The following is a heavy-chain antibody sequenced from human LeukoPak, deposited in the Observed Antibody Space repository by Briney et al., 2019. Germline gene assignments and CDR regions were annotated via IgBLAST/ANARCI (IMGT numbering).Heavy chain of an antibody. CDR3: ARLYYYDSSGSSTFDY. CDR1: GFTFSSYW. D-gene: IGHD3-22*01. V-gene: IGHV3-7*01. Sequence: GGSLRLSCAASGFTFSSYWMTWVRQAPGKGLEWVANIKPDGSVGYYVDSVRGRFIISRDNAGNSLYLQMNSLRVEDTAVYHCARLYYYDSSGSSTFDYWGQGTLVTVSS. CDR2: IKPDGSVG. J-gene: IGHJ4*02.